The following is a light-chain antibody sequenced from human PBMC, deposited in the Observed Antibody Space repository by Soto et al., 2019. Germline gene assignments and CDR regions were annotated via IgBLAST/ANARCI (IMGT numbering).Light chain of an antibody. J-gene: IGKJ4*01. V-gene: IGKV1-9*01. CDR2: AAS. Sequence: DIQLTQSPSFLSASVGDRVTITCRASQGISSYLAWYQQKPGKAPKLLIYAASTLQSGVPSRFSGSGSGTEFTLTISSLQPEDFATYYCQQLNSYPHTFGGGTKEEIK. CDR3: QQLNSYPHT. CDR1: QGISSY.